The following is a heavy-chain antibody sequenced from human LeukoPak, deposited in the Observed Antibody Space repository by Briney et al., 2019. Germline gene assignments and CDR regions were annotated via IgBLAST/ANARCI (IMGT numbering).Heavy chain of an antibody. CDR1: GYTLTELS. V-gene: IGHV1-24*01. CDR3: ARVGVGSGWYLLDY. CDR2: FDPEDGET. D-gene: IGHD6-19*01. J-gene: IGHJ4*02. Sequence: GASVKVSCKVSGYTLTELSMHWVRQAPGKGLEWMGGFDPEDGETIYAQKFQGRVTMTRDTSISTAYMELSRLRSDDTAVYYCARVGVGSGWYLLDYWGQGTLVTVSS.